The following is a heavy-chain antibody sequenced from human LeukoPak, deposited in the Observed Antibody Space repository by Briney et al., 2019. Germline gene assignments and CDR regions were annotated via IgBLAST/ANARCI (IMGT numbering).Heavy chain of an antibody. CDR2: IRYDGSNK. D-gene: IGHD3-22*01. V-gene: IGHV3-30*02. Sequence: GGSLRLSCTASGFTFSSYGMHWVRQAPGKGLEWVAFIRYDGSNKYYADSVKGRFTISRDNSKNTLYLQMNSLRAEDTAVYYCAKGESSGYYYLFDYWGQGTLVTVSS. CDR1: GFTFSSYG. J-gene: IGHJ4*02. CDR3: AKGESSGYYYLFDY.